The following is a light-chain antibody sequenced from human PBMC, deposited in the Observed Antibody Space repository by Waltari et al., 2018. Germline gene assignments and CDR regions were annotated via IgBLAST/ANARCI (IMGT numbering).Light chain of an antibody. V-gene: IGKV3-11*01. J-gene: IGKJ4*01. CDR2: DAS. Sequence: EIVLTQSPATLSLSPGARATLSCTASQSVSSCLAWYQQKPGQAPRLLIYDASNMATSIPARFSGSGSGTDFTLTVSSLEPEDFAVYYCQQRSIPLTFGGGTKVEIK. CDR1: QSVSSC. CDR3: QQRSIPLT.